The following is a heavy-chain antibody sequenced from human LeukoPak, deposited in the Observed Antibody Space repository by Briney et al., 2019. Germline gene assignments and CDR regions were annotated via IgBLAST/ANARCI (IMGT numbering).Heavy chain of an antibody. D-gene: IGHD3-10*01. Sequence: ASVKVSCKASGYTFTSYAMHWVRQAPGQRLEWMGWINAGNGNTKYSQEFQGRVTITRDTSASTAYMELRSLTSDDTAVYYCARELEVRGVILFAYWGQGTLVTVSS. V-gene: IGHV1-3*01. CDR2: INAGNGNT. J-gene: IGHJ4*02. CDR1: GYTFTSYA. CDR3: ARELEVRGVILFAY.